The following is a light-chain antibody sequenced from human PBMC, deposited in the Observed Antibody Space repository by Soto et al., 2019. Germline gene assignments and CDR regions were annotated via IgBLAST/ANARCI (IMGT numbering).Light chain of an antibody. CDR3: QQYGSSPFT. Sequence: DIQMTQSPSSLSASVGDRVTITCQASQDISNYLNWYQQKPGKAPKLLVYGASSLETGVPSRFRGSGSGTDFTFTISSLQPEDIATYYCQQYGSSPFTFGPGTKVDIK. CDR2: GAS. CDR1: QDISNY. J-gene: IGKJ3*01. V-gene: IGKV1-33*01.